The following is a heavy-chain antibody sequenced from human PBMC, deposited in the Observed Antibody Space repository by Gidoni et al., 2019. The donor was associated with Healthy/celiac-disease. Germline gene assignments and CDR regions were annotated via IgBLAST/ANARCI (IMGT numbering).Heavy chain of an antibody. D-gene: IGHD6-19*01. CDR2: INHSGST. Sequence: QVQLQQWGAGLLKPSETLSLTCAVYGGSFSGYYWSWIRQPPGKGLEWIGEINHSGSTNYNPSLKSRVTISVDTSKNQFSLKLSSVTAADTAVYYCARAYSSGPVGYWGQGTLVTVSS. CDR3: ARAYSSGPVGY. V-gene: IGHV4-34*01. CDR1: GGSFSGYY. J-gene: IGHJ4*02.